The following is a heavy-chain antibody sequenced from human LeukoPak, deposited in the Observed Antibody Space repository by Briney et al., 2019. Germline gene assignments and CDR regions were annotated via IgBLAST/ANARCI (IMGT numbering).Heavy chain of an antibody. Sequence: GGSLTLSCEASGFLFSNSWMSWVRQAPGKGLEWVANMNQDGSERNYVDSVKGRLTISRDNAKGSLYLQMNGLRAEDTAVYFCVKDRGYSTFDYWGQGTLVTVSS. CDR2: MNQDGSER. J-gene: IGHJ4*02. CDR1: GFLFSNSW. CDR3: VKDRGYSTFDY. V-gene: IGHV3-7*03. D-gene: IGHD4-23*01.